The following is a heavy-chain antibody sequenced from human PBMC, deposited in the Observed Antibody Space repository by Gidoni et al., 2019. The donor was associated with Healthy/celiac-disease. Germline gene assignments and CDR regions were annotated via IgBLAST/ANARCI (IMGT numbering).Heavy chain of an antibody. CDR3: ARDPYCGGDCYSLSYYYYYGMDV. Sequence: EVQLVESGGGLVKPRGSLRLSCAASGFTFSSYSMNWVRQAPGKGLEWGSSISSSSSYIYYADSVKGRFTISRDNAKNSLYLQMNSLRAEDTAVYYCARDPYCGGDCYSLSYYYYYGMDVWGQGTTVTVSS. CDR2: ISSSSSYI. D-gene: IGHD2-21*02. V-gene: IGHV3-21*01. J-gene: IGHJ6*02. CDR1: GFTFSSYS.